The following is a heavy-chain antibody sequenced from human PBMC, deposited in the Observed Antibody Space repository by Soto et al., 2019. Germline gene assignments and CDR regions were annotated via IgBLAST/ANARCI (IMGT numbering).Heavy chain of an antibody. D-gene: IGHD3-10*01. V-gene: IGHV2-5*02. J-gene: IGHJ5*02. Sequence: QITLKESGPTLVKPTQTLTLTCTFSGFSLSTSGVGVGWIRQPPGKALEWLALIYWDDDKRYSSSLKSRLTITKDTSKNLVVLTMTNMDPVDTATYYCAHLRFGDSYNNWFEPWGQGTLVTVSS. CDR1: GFSLSTSGVG. CDR3: AHLRFGDSYNNWFEP. CDR2: IYWDDDK.